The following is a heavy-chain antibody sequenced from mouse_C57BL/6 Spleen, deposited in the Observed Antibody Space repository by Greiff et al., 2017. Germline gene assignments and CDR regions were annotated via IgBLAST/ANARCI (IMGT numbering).Heavy chain of an antibody. J-gene: IGHJ1*03. CDR1: GYTFTSYW. V-gene: IGHV1-7*01. CDR3: ARSNYCSGWYFDV. D-gene: IGHD1-1*01. CDR2: INPSSGYT. Sequence: QVQLKQSGAELAKPGASVTLSCKASGYTFTSYWMHWVKQRPGQGLEWIGYINPSSGYTKYNQKFKDKATLTADKSSSTAYMQLSSLTYEYSAVYYCARSNYCSGWYFDVWGTGTTVTVSS.